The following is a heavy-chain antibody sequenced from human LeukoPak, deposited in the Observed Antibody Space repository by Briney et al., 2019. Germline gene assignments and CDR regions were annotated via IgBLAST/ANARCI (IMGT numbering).Heavy chain of an antibody. Sequence: GGSLRLPCAASGFTFSSYGMHWVRQAPGKGLEWVSLISWDGGSTYYTDSVKGRFTISRDNSKNSLYLQMNSLRTEDTALYYCAKGERYYYGSGSYYFDYWGQGTLVTGSS. D-gene: IGHD3-10*01. CDR2: ISWDGGST. V-gene: IGHV3-43*01. J-gene: IGHJ4*02. CDR3: AKGERYYYGSGSYYFDY. CDR1: GFTFSSYG.